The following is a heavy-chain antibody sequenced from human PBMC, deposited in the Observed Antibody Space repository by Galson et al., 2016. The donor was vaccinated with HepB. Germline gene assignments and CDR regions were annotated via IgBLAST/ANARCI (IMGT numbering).Heavy chain of an antibody. Sequence: SLRLSCAASGLTFRSYAFSWLRQAPGKGLEWVSYISSSSSTIYYADSVKGRFTISRDNAKNSLYLQMNSLRDEDTAVYYCARDGGIPGAAFDIWGQGTMVTVSS. CDR2: ISSSSSTI. CDR1: GLTFRSYA. V-gene: IGHV3-48*02. D-gene: IGHD3-16*01. CDR3: ARDGGIPGAAFDI. J-gene: IGHJ3*02.